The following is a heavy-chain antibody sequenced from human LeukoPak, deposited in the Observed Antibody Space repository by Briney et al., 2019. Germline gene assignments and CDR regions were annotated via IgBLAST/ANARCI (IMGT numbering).Heavy chain of an antibody. D-gene: IGHD2-15*01. J-gene: IGHJ4*02. CDR1: GFTLSSYE. CDR2: IDYSGGET. Sequence: GGSLRLSCTASGFTLSSYEMSWIRQAPGKGLEWVSSIDYSGGETHYADSVKGRFTISRDNSKNTLYLQLSSLRGDDTAVYYCAKGVGYCSGGSCQQFDYWGQGTLVTVSS. V-gene: IGHV3-23*01. CDR3: AKGVGYCSGGSCQQFDY.